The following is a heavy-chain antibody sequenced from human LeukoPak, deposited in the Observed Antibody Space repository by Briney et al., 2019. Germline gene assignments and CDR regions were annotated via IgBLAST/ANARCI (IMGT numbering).Heavy chain of an antibody. D-gene: IGHD3-3*01. CDR2: IYHSGST. CDR1: GYSISSGYY. CDR3: ARVLKFLEFFHSRSYYFDF. V-gene: IGHV4-38-2*02. J-gene: IGHJ4*02. Sequence: SETLSLTCTVSGYSISSGYYWGWIRQPPGKGLEWIGSIYHSGSTYYNPSLKSRLTISLDTSKNLFSLNLSSVTAADTAVYHCARVLKFLEFFHSRSYYFDFWGQGTLVTVSS.